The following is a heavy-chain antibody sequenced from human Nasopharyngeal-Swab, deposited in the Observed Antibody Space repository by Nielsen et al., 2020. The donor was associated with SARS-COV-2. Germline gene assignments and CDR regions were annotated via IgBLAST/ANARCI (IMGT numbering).Heavy chain of an antibody. CDR2: ISSSSSYI. V-gene: IGHV3-21*01. D-gene: IGHD3-22*01. CDR3: ARPYDSSGYYSPGYMDV. CDR1: GFTFSSYG. Sequence: GESLKISCAASGFTFSSYGMNWVRQAPGKGLEWVSSISSSSSYIYYADSVKGRFTISRDNAKNSLYLQMNSLRAEDTAVNYCARPYDSSGYYSPGYMDVWGKGTTVTVSS. J-gene: IGHJ6*04.